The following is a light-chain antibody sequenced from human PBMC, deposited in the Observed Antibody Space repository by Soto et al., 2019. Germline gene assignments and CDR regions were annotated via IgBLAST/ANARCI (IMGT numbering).Light chain of an antibody. V-gene: IGKV1-27*01. J-gene: IGKJ3*01. CDR3: QKYRSVPV. CDR2: AAS. Sequence: DIQMTQSPTSLSASVGDRVTITCRASQGIRNFVAWYQQKPGKAPKLLIYAASTLQSGVPSRFSGSGSGTDFTITINSLQPEDVATYSCQKYRSVPVFGPGTKVEIK. CDR1: QGIRNF.